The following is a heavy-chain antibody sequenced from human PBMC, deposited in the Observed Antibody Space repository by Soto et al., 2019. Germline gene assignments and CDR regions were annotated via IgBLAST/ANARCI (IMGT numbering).Heavy chain of an antibody. CDR3: ARDSGCSTLGY. V-gene: IGHV1-3*05. J-gene: IGHJ4*02. CDR2: INAGNGNT. Sequence: QVQLVQSGAEEKKPGASVKVSCKASGYTFTSYAMHWVREAPGQRLEWMGWINAGNGNTKYSQKFQGRVTITRDTSASTAYMELSSLRSEDTAVYYFARDSGCSTLGYWGQGTLVNVSS. CDR1: GYTFTSYA. D-gene: IGHD2-2*01.